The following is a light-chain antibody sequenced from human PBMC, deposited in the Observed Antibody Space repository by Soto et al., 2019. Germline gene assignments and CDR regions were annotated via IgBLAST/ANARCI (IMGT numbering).Light chain of an antibody. CDR1: QDIKNY. J-gene: IGKJ2*02. Sequence: IQMTRAPSSLSAAVGDRVTITCQASQDIKNYLIWYQQKPGKAPKLLIYDASSLGTGVSSRFSGSGSGTYFTLTISSLQPEDIATYYCQQFDSVPCTFGQGTRLEIK. CDR3: QQFDSVPCT. CDR2: DAS. V-gene: IGKV1-33*01.